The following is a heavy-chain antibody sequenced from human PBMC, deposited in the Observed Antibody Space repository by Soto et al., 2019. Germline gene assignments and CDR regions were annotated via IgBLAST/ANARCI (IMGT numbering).Heavy chain of an antibody. J-gene: IGHJ5*01. D-gene: IGHD2-8*01. V-gene: IGHV3-23*01. Sequence: GGFLRLSCAASGFTFIIYVMSWVRQAPGKGLEWVSTISSGGDTTYYADSVKGRFTISRDNSKNTLYLQMSSLRAEDTAIYYCAKARCTSSTCYVPDSWGQGTLVTVSS. CDR2: ISSGGDTT. CDR1: GFTFIIYV. CDR3: AKARCTSSTCYVPDS.